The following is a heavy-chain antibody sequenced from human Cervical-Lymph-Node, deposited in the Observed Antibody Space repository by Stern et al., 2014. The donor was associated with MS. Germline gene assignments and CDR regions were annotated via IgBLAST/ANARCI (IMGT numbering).Heavy chain of an antibody. D-gene: IGHD3-3*01. CDR1: GYNFNTYW. CDR2: ISPGDSDT. J-gene: IGHJ3*02. Sequence: EVQLVESGAEVKKPGESLKISCKGSGYNFNTYWIGWVRQTPGKGLEWMGSISPGDSDTRYRPSYQGQVTISADKSTTTAYLQWASLKTSDTAMYYCARQDFGVIMLLDAYDIWGQGTMVTV. CDR3: ARQDFGVIMLLDAYDI. V-gene: IGHV5-51*01.